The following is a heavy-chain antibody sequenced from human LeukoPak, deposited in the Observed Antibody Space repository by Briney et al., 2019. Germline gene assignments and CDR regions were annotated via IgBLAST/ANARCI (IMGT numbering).Heavy chain of an antibody. D-gene: IGHD2-15*01. CDR2: ISGSGGST. CDR3: AKTKLGYCSGGSCYSRHYRLDY. J-gene: IGHJ4*02. Sequence: GGSLRLSCATSGFTFSSYAISWVRQAPGKGLEWVSAISGSGGSTYYADSVKGRFTISRDNSKNTLYLQLNSLRAEDTAVYYCAKTKLGYCSGGSCYSRHYRLDYWGQGTLVTVSS. CDR1: GFTFSSYA. V-gene: IGHV3-23*01.